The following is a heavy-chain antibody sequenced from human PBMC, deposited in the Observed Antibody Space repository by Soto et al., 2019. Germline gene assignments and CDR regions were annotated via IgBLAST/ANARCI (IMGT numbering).Heavy chain of an antibody. V-gene: IGHV3-23*01. D-gene: IGHD3-3*01. CDR2: ISGSGGST. Sequence: GGSLRLSCAASGFTFSSYAMSWVRQAPGKGLEWVSAISGSGGSTYYADSVKGRFTISRDNSKNTLYLQMNSLRAEDTAVYYCAKELRFLEWLLSETIEYYFDYWGQGTLVTVSS. J-gene: IGHJ4*02. CDR1: GFTFSSYA. CDR3: AKELRFLEWLLSETIEYYFDY.